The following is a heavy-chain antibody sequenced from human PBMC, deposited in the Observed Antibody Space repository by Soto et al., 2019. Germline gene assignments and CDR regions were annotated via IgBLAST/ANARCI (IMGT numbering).Heavy chain of an antibody. CDR2: IHYSGST. CDR3: ARHEGNGNVWPLDY. Sequence: PSETLSLTCTVSGDSIGTTHSYWAWIRQSPGKGLEWIGNIHYSGSTYYMPSLRSRVTLSVDTSKNQFSLRLTSVTAEDTAVYYCARHEGNGNVWPLDYWGQGIRVTVPQ. D-gene: IGHD2-8*01. J-gene: IGHJ4*02. CDR1: GDSIGTTHSY. V-gene: IGHV4-39*01.